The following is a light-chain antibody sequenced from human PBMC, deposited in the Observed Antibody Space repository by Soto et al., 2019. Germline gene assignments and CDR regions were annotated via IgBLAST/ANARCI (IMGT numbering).Light chain of an antibody. Sequence: QSVLTQPASVSGSPRQSITISCTGTSSDVGSYNLVSWYQQHPGKAPKLMVYEGSKRPSGVSNRFSGSKSANTASLTISGLQAEDEADYYCSSYAGSSTFYVFGTGTKVTVL. CDR2: EGS. V-gene: IGLV2-23*01. J-gene: IGLJ1*01. CDR1: SSDVGSYNL. CDR3: SSYAGSSTFYV.